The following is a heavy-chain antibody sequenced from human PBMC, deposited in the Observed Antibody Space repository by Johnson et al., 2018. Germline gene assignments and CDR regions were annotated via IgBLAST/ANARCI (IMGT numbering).Heavy chain of an antibody. D-gene: IGHD4-17*01. Sequence: QVQLVQSGGGVVQPGRSLRLSCAASGFTFSSYGMHWVRQAPGKGLEWVAVISYDGSNKYYADSVKGRFTISRDNSKNTLYLQMNSLSAEDTAVYYCAKDRDYGDPGPYDAFDIWGQGTMVTVSS. J-gene: IGHJ3*02. V-gene: IGHV3-30*18. CDR3: AKDRDYGDPGPYDAFDI. CDR2: ISYDGSNK. CDR1: GFTFSSYG.